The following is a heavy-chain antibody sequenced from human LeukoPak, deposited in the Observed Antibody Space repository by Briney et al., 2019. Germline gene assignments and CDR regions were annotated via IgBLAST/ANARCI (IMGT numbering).Heavy chain of an antibody. Sequence: GGSLRLSCAASGFTFSSYAMSWVRQAPGKGLEWVSAISGSGGSTYYADSVKGRFTISRDNSKNTLYLQMNSLRAEDTAVYYCAKVLTYSSGWCGSDYWGQGTLVTVSS. CDR2: ISGSGGST. CDR1: GFTFSSYA. V-gene: IGHV3-23*01. CDR3: AKVLTYSSGWCGSDY. D-gene: IGHD6-19*01. J-gene: IGHJ4*02.